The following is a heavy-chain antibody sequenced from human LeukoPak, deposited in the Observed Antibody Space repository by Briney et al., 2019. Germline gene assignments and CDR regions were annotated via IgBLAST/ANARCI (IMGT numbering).Heavy chain of an antibody. D-gene: IGHD6-19*01. J-gene: IGHJ4*02. V-gene: IGHV1-18*01. CDR2: ISAYNGNT. Sequence: ASVKVSCKASGYTFTSYGISWVRQAPGQGLEWTGWISAYNGNTNYAQKLQGRVTMTTDTSTSTAYMELRSLRSDDTAVYYCAREGKLTGYSGGLGFNYWGQGTLVTVSS. CDR3: AREGKLTGYSGGLGFNY. CDR1: GYTFTSYG.